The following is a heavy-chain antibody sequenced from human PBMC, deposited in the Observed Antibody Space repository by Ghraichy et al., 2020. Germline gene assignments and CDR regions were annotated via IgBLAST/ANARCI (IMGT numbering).Heavy chain of an antibody. CDR2: INAGNGNT. CDR3: ARDSSRYSSSWYVFNYYYGMDV. Sequence: ASVKVSCKASGYTFTSYAMHWVRQAPGQRLEWMGWINAGNGNTKYSQKFQGRVTITRDTSASTAYMELSSLRSEDTAVYYCARDSSRYSSSWYVFNYYYGMDVWGQGTTVTVSS. J-gene: IGHJ6*02. CDR1: GYTFTSYA. V-gene: IGHV1-3*01. D-gene: IGHD6-13*01.